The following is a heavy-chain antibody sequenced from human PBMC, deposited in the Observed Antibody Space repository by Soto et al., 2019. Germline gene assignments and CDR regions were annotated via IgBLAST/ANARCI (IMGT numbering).Heavy chain of an antibody. V-gene: IGHV1-18*01. CDR3: AGDGIAVAGVDY. J-gene: IGHJ4*02. CDR1: GYTFTSYG. Sequence: QVQLVQSGAGVKKPGASVKVSCKDSGYTFTSYGISWSRQAPGQGLEWMGWISAYNGNPIHAQKLQGRVTMTTDTSTSTAYVALRSLRADDTAVYYCAGDGIAVAGVDYWGQGTLVIVSS. CDR2: ISAYNGNP. D-gene: IGHD6-19*01.